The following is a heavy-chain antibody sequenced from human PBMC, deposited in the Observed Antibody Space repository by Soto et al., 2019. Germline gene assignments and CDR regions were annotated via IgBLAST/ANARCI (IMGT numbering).Heavy chain of an antibody. CDR2: IYYTGST. Sequence: SETLSLTCSVAGDSVSRGSHSWTWTRQPPGKGLEFLGYIYYTGSTNYNPSLKSRVTISVDTSKNQISLMLTSVTAADTAVYYGARTSTGYGYGDGWGHGILVTVYS. CDR1: GDSVSRGSHS. J-gene: IGHJ4*01. CDR3: ARTSTGYGYGDG. D-gene: IGHD4-17*01. V-gene: IGHV4-61*01.